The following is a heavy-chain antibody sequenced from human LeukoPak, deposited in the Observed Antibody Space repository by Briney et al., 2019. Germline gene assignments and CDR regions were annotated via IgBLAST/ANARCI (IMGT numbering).Heavy chain of an antibody. CDR2: INPSGST. CDR1: GGSFSDYY. J-gene: IGHJ6*03. V-gene: IGHV4-34*01. Sequence: SETLSLTCAVYGGSFSDYYWSWIRQPPGKGLEWIGEINPSGSTNYSPSLKSRVTISVDTSKNQFSLKLSSVAAADTAVYFCARVAYRYVINDWSRTGLGAYPTKYYYHMDVWDKGTMVTVSS. CDR3: ARVAYRYVINDWSRTGLGAYPTKYYYHMDV. D-gene: IGHD5-18*01.